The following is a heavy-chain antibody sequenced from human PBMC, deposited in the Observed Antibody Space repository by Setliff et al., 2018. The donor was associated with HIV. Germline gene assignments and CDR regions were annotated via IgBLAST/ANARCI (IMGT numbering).Heavy chain of an antibody. CDR1: GLSVGDNY. J-gene: IGHJ4*02. Sequence: PGGSLRLSCVASGLSVGDNYVAWVRLAPGRGLEWVSVIYPGGASFYSDSVKGRFIISRDISANRVYLQMNSMRAEDTAVYYCAREGIAAAGSYSYGFDQSDYWGQGTLVTVSS. CDR2: IYPGGAS. V-gene: IGHV3-66*01. CDR3: AREGIAAAGSYSYGFDQSDY. D-gene: IGHD6-13*01.